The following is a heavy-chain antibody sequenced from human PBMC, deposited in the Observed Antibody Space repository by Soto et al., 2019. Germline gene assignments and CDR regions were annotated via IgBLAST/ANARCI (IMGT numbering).Heavy chain of an antibody. Sequence: GGSLRLSCAASGFTFSSYGMHWVRQAPGKGLEWVAVISYDGSNKYYADSVKGRFTISRDNSKNTLYLQMNSLRAEDTAVYYCAKDRRSSGWYDYWGQGTPVTVYS. V-gene: IGHV3-30*18. D-gene: IGHD6-19*01. CDR2: ISYDGSNK. CDR1: GFTFSSYG. CDR3: AKDRRSSGWYDY. J-gene: IGHJ4*02.